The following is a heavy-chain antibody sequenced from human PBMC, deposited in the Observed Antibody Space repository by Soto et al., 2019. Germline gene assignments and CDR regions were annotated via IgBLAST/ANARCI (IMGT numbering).Heavy chain of an antibody. J-gene: IGHJ3*02. Sequence: EVQLVESGGGLVHPGGSLGLSCAASGFTFSSHWMSWVRQAPGKGLEWVANIRQDGREEQYLDSVKGRFTLSRDNAKKSLYRQRNSVRVEDTAVYYCAKSEGYSFAIRGQATVVTVSS. V-gene: IGHV3-7*01. CDR2: IRQDGREE. D-gene: IGHD6-13*01. CDR3: AKSEGYSFAI. CDR1: GFTFSSHW.